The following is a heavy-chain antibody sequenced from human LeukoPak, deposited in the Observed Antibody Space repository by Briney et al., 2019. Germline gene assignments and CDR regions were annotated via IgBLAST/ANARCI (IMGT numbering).Heavy chain of an antibody. D-gene: IGHD4-11*01. J-gene: IGHJ4*02. CDR3: TTESSLTTNALFDH. V-gene: IGHV3-30*02. CDR1: GFTFSSYG. Sequence: GGSLRLSCAASGFTFSSYGMHWVRQAPGKGLEWVAFIRYDGSNKYYADSVKGRFTISRDNSKNTLYLQMNSLKTEDAAVYYCTTESSLTTNALFDHWGQGTLVTVSS. CDR2: IRYDGSNK.